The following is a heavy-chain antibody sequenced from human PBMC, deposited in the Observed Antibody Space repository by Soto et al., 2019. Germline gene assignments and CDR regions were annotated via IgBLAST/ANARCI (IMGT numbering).Heavy chain of an antibody. D-gene: IGHD2-15*01. CDR2: IGPYEGVT. Sequence: QVPLEQSGAEVKKPGASVRVSCKASGYSFNDYGMSWVRQAPGQGLEWMGWIGPYEGVTNHAQTCHGRVTMTVDTTTTTADMELRSLWSDDTAIYYCARCYCSVVSCYTCWHFGLWGPGTLVSVTA. CDR1: GYSFNDYG. CDR3: ARCYCSVVSCYTCWHFGL. V-gene: IGHV1-18*01. J-gene: IGHJ2*01.